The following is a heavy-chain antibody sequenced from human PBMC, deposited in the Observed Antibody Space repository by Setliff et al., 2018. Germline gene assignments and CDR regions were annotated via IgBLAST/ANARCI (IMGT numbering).Heavy chain of an antibody. CDR3: ASIDWGENFYNTDV. D-gene: IGHD7-27*01. V-gene: IGHV3-74*01. CDR1: GFTFSSYG. Sequence: GGSLRLSCAASGFTFSSYGMHWVRQVPGKGLVWVSRISPDGTITNYADSVKGRFTISRDNAKNTLYLQMNSLRGEDTAVYFCASIDWGENFYNTDVWGKGTTVTVSS. J-gene: IGHJ6*03. CDR2: ISPDGTIT.